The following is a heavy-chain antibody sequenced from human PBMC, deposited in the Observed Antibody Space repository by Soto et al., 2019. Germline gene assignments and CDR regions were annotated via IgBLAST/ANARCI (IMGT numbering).Heavy chain of an antibody. D-gene: IGHD4-17*01. J-gene: IGHJ3*02. V-gene: IGHV3-11*01. CDR3: ARDKGEADYGDGDDNNAFDI. CDR2: ISSSGSTI. Sequence: GGSLRLSCAASGFTFSDYYMSWIRQAPGKGLEWVSYISSSGSTIYYADSVKGRFTISRDNAKNSLYLQMNSLRAEDTAVYYCARDKGEADYGDGDDNNAFDIWGQGTMVTVSS. CDR1: GFTFSDYY.